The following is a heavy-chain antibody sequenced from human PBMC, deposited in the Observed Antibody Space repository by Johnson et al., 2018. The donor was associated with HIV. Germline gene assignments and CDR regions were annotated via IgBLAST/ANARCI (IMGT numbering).Heavy chain of an antibody. CDR3: ARGRSSTRPSDLGSGAFDI. CDR2: ISYDGSNK. D-gene: IGHD2-2*01. Sequence: QVQLVESGGGVVQPGRSLRLSCAASGFTFSSYAMHWVRQAPGKGLEWVAVISYDGSNKSYADSVKGRFTIATHNSKTTLYLQMNSLRAEDTAVYYCARGRSSTRPSDLGSGAFDIWGQGTMVTVSS. CDR1: GFTFSSYA. V-gene: IGHV3-30-3*01. J-gene: IGHJ3*02.